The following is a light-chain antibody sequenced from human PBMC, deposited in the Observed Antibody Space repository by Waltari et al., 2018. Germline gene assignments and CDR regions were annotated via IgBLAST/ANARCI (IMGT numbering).Light chain of an antibody. V-gene: IGKV1-5*03. CDR3: QQFNTYPIP. J-gene: IGKJ3*01. CDR1: QSVSSN. Sequence: MTQSPATLSVSPGERATLSCRASQSVSSNLAWYQQKPGKAPKLLIYEASSLENGVPSRFSGSGSGTEFTLTISSLQPDDFATYYCQQFNTYPIPFGRGTKVDIK. CDR2: EAS.